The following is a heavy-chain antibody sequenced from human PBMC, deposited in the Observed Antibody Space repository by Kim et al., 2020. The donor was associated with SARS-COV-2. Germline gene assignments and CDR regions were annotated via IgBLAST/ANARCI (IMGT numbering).Heavy chain of an antibody. J-gene: IGHJ6*02. CDR2: ISWNSGSI. Sequence: GGSLRLSCAASGFTFDDYAMHWFRQAPGKGLEWVSGISWNSGSIGYADAVKGRFTISRENAKNSLYLQMNSLRAEDTALYYCAKDEYYYGSGRYLGMDGWGHGPTVTVSS. CDR3: AKDEYYYGSGRYLGMDG. D-gene: IGHD3-10*01. V-gene: IGHV3-9*01. CDR1: GFTFDDYA.